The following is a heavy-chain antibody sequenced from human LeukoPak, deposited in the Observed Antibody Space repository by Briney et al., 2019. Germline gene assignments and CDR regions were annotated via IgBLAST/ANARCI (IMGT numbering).Heavy chain of an antibody. D-gene: IGHD2-2*02. CDR3: ARHRRCSSTSCYRAFDY. V-gene: IGHV4-4*09. J-gene: IGHJ4*02. CDR1: RGSISTYY. CDR2: IYTSGST. Sequence: PSETLSLTCTISRGSISTYYWSWIRQPPGKGLEWIGYIYTSGSTNYNPSLKSRVTISVDTSKNQFSLKLSSVTAADTAVYYCARHRRCSSTSCYRAFDYWGQGTLVTVSS.